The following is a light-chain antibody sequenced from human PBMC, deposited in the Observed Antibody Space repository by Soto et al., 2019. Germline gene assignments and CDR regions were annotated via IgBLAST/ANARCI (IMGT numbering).Light chain of an antibody. CDR3: CSYVGNPNYV. Sequence: QSALTQPPSASGSPGQSVAISCTGTSSDVGGYNYVSWYQQYPGKAPKLMMYEVTKRPSGVPDRFSGSKSGNTASLTVSGLQAEDEADYYCCSYVGNPNYVFGTGTKVTVL. CDR2: EVT. CDR1: SSDVGGYNY. J-gene: IGLJ1*01. V-gene: IGLV2-8*01.